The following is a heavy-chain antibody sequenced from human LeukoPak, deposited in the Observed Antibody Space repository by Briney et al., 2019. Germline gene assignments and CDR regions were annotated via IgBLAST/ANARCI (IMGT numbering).Heavy chain of an antibody. CDR1: GYTFAGYY. CDR3: AKGPILRFLEWGYYYYMDV. CDR2: IIPIFGTA. V-gene: IGHV1-69*05. Sequence: PVKVSCKASGYTFAGYYMHWVRQAPGQGLEWMGGIIPIFGTANYAQKFQGRVTITTDESTSTAYMELSSLRSEDTAVYYCAKGPILRFLEWGYYYYMDVWGKGTTVTVSS. D-gene: IGHD3-3*01. J-gene: IGHJ6*03.